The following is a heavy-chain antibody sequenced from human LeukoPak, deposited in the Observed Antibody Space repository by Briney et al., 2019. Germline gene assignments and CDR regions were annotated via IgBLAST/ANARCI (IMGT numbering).Heavy chain of an antibody. CDR3: ARDSSSSSPSYYYGMDV. D-gene: IGHD6-6*01. Sequence: ASVKVSCKASGGTFSSYAISWVRQAPGQGLEWMGRIIPIFGIANYAQKFQGRVTITADKSTSTAYMELSSLRSEDTAVYYCARDSSSSSPSYYYGMDVWGQGTTVTASS. V-gene: IGHV1-69*04. J-gene: IGHJ6*02. CDR1: GGTFSSYA. CDR2: IIPIFGIA.